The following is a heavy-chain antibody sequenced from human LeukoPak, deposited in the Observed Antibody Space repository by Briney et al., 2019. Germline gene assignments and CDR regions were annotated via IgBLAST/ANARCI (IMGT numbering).Heavy chain of an antibody. CDR1: GYTFSGYY. Sequence: ASVKVSCKASGYTFSGYYIHWVRQAPGQGLEWVGCINPNSGGTIYAQKFQDRVTMTRDTSISTAYMELNRLRSDDTAVYYCARVWGVWGNPFWYYGGRGPLVPVSS. CDR3: ARVWGVWGNPFWYY. CDR2: INPNSGGT. J-gene: IGHJ2*01. V-gene: IGHV1-2*02. D-gene: IGHD3-16*01.